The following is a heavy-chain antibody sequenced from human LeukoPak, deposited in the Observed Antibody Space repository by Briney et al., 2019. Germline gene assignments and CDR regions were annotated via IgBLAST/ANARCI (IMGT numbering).Heavy chain of an antibody. CDR2: ISSSGSSI. V-gene: IGHV3-48*03. CDR1: GLTFSSYE. Sequence: PVGSLRLSCAASGLTFSSYEMNWVRQAPGKGLEWVSYISSSGSSIYYVDSLKGRFTISRDNAKKSLYLQMHSLRAEDTAVYYCARDSHKFDSSGYYPDAFDIWGQGTMVTVSS. D-gene: IGHD3-22*01. CDR3: ARDSHKFDSSGYYPDAFDI. J-gene: IGHJ3*02.